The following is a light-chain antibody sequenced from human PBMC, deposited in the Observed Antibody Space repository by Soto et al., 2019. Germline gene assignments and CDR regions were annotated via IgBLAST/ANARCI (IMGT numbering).Light chain of an antibody. V-gene: IGLV1-51*01. J-gene: IGLJ3*02. Sequence: QSVLTQPPSVSAAPGQKVTISCSGSSSNIGNNFVFWYQHLPGTAPKLLIYDNNKRPSGIPDRFPGSKSGTSAALGITGLQTGDEADYYCGAWDTSLSAGVFGGGTKLTVL. CDR3: GAWDTSLSAGV. CDR2: DNN. CDR1: SSNIGNNF.